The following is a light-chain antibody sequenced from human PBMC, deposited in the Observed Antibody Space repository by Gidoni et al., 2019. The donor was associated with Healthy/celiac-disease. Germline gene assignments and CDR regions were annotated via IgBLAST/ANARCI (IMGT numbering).Light chain of an antibody. Sequence: DILLTQSPGTLSLSPGDGATLACRASQSVSSSYLAWYQQKPGPAPRLLIYGASNRATGIPDRFSGSGSGTDFTLTISRLEPEDLAVYSCQQYGSSPFLTFGGGTKVEIK. CDR1: QSVSSSY. CDR3: QQYGSSPFLT. CDR2: GAS. V-gene: IGKV3-20*01. J-gene: IGKJ4*01.